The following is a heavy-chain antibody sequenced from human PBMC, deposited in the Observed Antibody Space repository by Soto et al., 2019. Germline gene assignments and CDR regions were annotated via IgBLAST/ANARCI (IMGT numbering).Heavy chain of an antibody. J-gene: IGHJ4*02. CDR2: INHSGST. Sequence: SETLSLTCAVYGGSFSGYYWSWIRQPPGKGLEWIGEINHSGSTNYNPSLKSRVTISVYTSKNQFSLKLSSVTAADTAVYYCARRGTVTTAVDYWGQGTLVTVSS. V-gene: IGHV4-34*01. CDR1: GGSFSGYY. D-gene: IGHD4-17*01. CDR3: ARRGTVTTAVDY.